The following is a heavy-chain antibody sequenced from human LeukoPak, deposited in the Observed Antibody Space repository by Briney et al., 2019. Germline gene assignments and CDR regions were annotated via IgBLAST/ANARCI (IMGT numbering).Heavy chain of an antibody. CDR2: IKSKTDGGTT. Sequence: GGSLRLSCAASGFTFSNAWMSWVRQAPGKGLEWVGRIKSKTDGGTTDYAAPVKGRFTISRDGSKNTLYLQMNSLKTEDTAVYYCTTDSSGYVPLLNWGQGTLVTVSS. D-gene: IGHD3-22*01. CDR1: GFTFSNAW. V-gene: IGHV3-15*01. J-gene: IGHJ4*02. CDR3: TTDSSGYVPLLN.